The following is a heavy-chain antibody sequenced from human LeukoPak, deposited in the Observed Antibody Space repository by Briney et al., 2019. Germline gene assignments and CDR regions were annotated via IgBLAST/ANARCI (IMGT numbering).Heavy chain of an antibody. Sequence: GSLRLSCAAPGFTFSSYWMSWIRQPPGKGLEWIGEINHSGSTNYNPSLKSRVTISVDTSKNQFSLKLSSVTAADTAVYYCARGWAAASHFDYWGQGTLVTVSS. J-gene: IGHJ4*02. CDR2: INHSGST. CDR3: ARGWAAASHFDY. V-gene: IGHV4-34*01. CDR1: GFTFSSYW. D-gene: IGHD6-13*01.